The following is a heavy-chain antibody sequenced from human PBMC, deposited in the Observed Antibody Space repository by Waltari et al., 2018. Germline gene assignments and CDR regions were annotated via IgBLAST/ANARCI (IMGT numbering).Heavy chain of an antibody. Sequence: EGQLVESGGGLVKPGGSLRLSCAASGLSFGTYNMNWVRQAPGGFLALVSYISSSSAYKYYADSVKGRFAISRDNAKNLLFLQMNSLRADDTAVYYCVRENCSVTSCFKHFDYWGRGILVTVSS. V-gene: IGHV3-21*01. CDR1: GLSFGTYN. CDR3: VRENCSVTSCFKHFDY. CDR2: ISSSSAYK. D-gene: IGHD2-2*01. J-gene: IGHJ4*02.